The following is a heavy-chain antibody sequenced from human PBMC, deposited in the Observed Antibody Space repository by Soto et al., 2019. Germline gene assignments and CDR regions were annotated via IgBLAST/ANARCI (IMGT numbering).Heavy chain of an antibody. CDR2: IYYSGGT. V-gene: IGHV4-59*01. J-gene: IGHJ5*02. CDR1: GGSISNYY. D-gene: IGHD2-8*01. Sequence: SETLSLTCTVSGGSISNYYWSWIRQPPGKGLEWIGYIYYSGGTNYNPSLKSRVTISVGTSKNQFSLKLTSLTAADTAVYYCARGHNDNWLDPWGQGTLVTVSS. CDR3: ARGHNDNWLDP.